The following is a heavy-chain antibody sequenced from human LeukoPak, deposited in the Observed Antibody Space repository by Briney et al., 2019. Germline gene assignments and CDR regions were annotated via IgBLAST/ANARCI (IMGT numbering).Heavy chain of an antibody. V-gene: IGHV1-69*04. CDR1: GGTFSSYA. D-gene: IGHD3-22*01. J-gene: IGHJ4*02. Sequence: SVKVSCKASGGTFSSYAISWVRQAPGQGLEWMGRIIPILDIANYAQKFQGRVTITADKSTSTAYMELSSLRSEDTAVYYCARVKYDSSGPRAPLGYWGQGTLVTVSS. CDR3: ARVKYDSSGPRAPLGY. CDR2: IIPILDIA.